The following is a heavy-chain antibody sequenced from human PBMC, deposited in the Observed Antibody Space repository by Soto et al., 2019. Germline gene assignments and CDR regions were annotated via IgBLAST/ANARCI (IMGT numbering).Heavy chain of an antibody. V-gene: IGHV3-72*01. CDR3: ARGDAYNNGVYAYDI. Sequence: EVQMVESGGGLVQPGRSLRLSCAASGFIFSDHYMDWVRQAPGKGLEWVGRIRDKANSYTTEYAASVKGRFTISRDDSNRSINLQMNSLRNEDTAMYDCARGDAYNNGVYAYDIWGQKTMVTVSS. CDR1: GFIFSDHY. CDR2: IRDKANSYTT. J-gene: IGHJ3*02. D-gene: IGHD1-1*01.